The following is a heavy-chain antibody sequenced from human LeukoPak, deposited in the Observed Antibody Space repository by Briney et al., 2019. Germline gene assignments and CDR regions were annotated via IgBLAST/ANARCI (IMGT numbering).Heavy chain of an antibody. CDR2: IWYDGSNK. Sequence: PGGSLRLSCAASGFTFSSYGMHWVRQAPGKGLEWVAVIWYDGSNKYYADSVKGRFTISRDNSKNTLYLQMNSLRAEDTAVYYCARDRSGPSSNYVSGWFDPWGQGTLVTVSS. CDR1: GFTFSSYG. V-gene: IGHV3-33*01. J-gene: IGHJ5*02. CDR3: ARDRSGPSSNYVSGWFDP. D-gene: IGHD4-11*01.